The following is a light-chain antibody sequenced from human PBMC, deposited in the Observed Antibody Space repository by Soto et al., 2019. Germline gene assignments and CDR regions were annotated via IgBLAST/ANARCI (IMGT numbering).Light chain of an antibody. V-gene: IGLV2-14*01. CDR2: EVT. Sequence: QSVLTQPASVSGSPGQSITISCTGTGSDVGGYDYVSWYQHHPGKAPKVMIYEVTNRPSGVSNRFSGSKSGNTASLTISGLLAEDEADYYCSSYTSSRTYVLGTGTRSP. J-gene: IGLJ1*01. CDR3: SSYTSSRTYV. CDR1: GSDVGGYDY.